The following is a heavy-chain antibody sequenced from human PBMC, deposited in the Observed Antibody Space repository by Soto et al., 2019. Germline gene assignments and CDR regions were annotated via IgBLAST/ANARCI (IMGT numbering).Heavy chain of an antibody. D-gene: IGHD1-26*01. Sequence: PGGSLRLSCAASGFTVSSNYMSWVRQAPGKGLEWVSVIYSGGSTHYADSVKGRFTISRDNSKNTLYLQMNSLRAEDTAVYYCARASVGATSLSFDYWGQGTLVTVSS. V-gene: IGHV3-53*01. J-gene: IGHJ4*02. CDR3: ARASVGATSLSFDY. CDR1: GFTVSSNY. CDR2: IYSGGST.